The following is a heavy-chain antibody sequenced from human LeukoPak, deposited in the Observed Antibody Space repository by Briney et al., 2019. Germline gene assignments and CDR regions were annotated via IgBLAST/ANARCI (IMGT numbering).Heavy chain of an antibody. V-gene: IGHV1-2*02. CDR1: GYTFTGYY. Sequence: GASVKVSCKASGYTFTGYYMHWVRQAPGQGLEWMGWINPNSGGTNYAQKFQGRVTMTRDTSISTAYMELSRLRSDDTAVYYCARVSTEYSSSWKGNDAFDIWGQGTMVTVSS. CDR2: INPNSGGT. D-gene: IGHD6-6*01. J-gene: IGHJ3*02. CDR3: ARVSTEYSSSWKGNDAFDI.